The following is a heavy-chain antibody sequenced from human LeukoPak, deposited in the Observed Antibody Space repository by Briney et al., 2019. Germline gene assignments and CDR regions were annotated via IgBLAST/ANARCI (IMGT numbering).Heavy chain of an antibody. CDR1: GVTLSTYA. D-gene: IGHD3-3*02. J-gene: IGHJ2*01. Sequence: PGGSLRLSCAASGVTLSTYAMSWARQAPGKGLEWVSGISSSGSGDNTYYADSVKGRFTISRDSSKNTLFLHMNTLRAEDTAVYYCARDSTGYWYFDLWGRGTLVSVSS. V-gene: IGHV3-23*01. CDR2: ISSSGSGDNT. CDR3: ARDSTGYWYFDL.